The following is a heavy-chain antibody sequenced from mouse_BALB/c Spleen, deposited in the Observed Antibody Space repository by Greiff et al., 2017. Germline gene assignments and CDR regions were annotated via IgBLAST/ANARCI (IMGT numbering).Heavy chain of an antibody. Sequence: EVKLMESGGGLVQPGGSRKLSCAASGFTFSSFGMHWVRQAPEKGLEWVAYISSGSSTIYYADTVKGRFTISRDNPKNTLFLQMTSLRSEDTAMYYCARGLPYYYAMDYWGQGTSVTVSS. CDR3: ARGLPYYYAMDY. D-gene: IGHD5-5*01. J-gene: IGHJ4*01. CDR1: GFTFSSFG. CDR2: ISSGSSTI. V-gene: IGHV5-17*02.